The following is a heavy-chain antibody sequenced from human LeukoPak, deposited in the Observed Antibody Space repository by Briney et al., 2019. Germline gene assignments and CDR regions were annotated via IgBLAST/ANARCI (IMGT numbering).Heavy chain of an antibody. J-gene: IGHJ4*02. CDR1: GGSISSSSYY. D-gene: IGHD6-13*01. Sequence: SETLSLTCTVSGGSISSSSYYWGWIRQPPGKGLEWIGSIYYSGSTYYNPSLKSRVTISVDTSKNQFSLKLSSVTAADTAVYYCARLSPAGTDYWGQGTLATVSS. CDR3: ARLSPAGTDY. V-gene: IGHV4-39*01. CDR2: IYYSGST.